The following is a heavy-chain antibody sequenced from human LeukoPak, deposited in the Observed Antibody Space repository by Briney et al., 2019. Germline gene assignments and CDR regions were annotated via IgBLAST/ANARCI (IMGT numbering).Heavy chain of an antibody. CDR3: AKRGSGSSKPMYYFDY. J-gene: IGHJ4*02. CDR1: GFTFRTYA. D-gene: IGHD6-25*01. CDR2: IGNSGAT. V-gene: IGHV3-23*01. Sequence: GGSLRLSCGAYGFTFRTYAMSWVRQAPGKGLQWVSTIGNSGATYYADSVKGRFTISRDNSKNTLYLQMNSLRSEDTAVSYCAKRGSGSSKPMYYFDYWGQGTLVTVSS.